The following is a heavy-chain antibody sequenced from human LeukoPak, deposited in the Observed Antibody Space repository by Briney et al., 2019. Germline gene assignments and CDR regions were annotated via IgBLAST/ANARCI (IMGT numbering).Heavy chain of an antibody. Sequence: SETLSLTCTLSGGSISNYYWNWIRQPPGKGLDWIGYIYYSGSTKYNPSLKSRATISVDTSKNQFSLRLSSVTAADTAVYYCARGGFLDPFDPWGQGTLVTVSS. CDR3: ARGGFLDPFDP. V-gene: IGHV4-59*01. CDR1: GGSISNYY. D-gene: IGHD1-1*01. CDR2: IYYSGST. J-gene: IGHJ5*02.